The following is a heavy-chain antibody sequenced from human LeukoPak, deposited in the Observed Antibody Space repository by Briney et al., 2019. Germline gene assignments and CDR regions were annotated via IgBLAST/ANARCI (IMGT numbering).Heavy chain of an antibody. CDR1: GFTFSSYA. J-gene: IGHJ4*02. Sequence: GGSLRLSCAASGFTFSSYAMGWVRQAPGKGLEWVSAISGSGGSTYYADSVKGRFTISRDNSKNTLYLQMNSLRAEDTAVYYWANPPARNGRSGPWKPAMTYGAQGPRAT. D-gene: IGHD1-1*01. V-gene: IGHV3-23*01. CDR3: ANPPARNGRSGPWKPAMTY. CDR2: ISGSGGST.